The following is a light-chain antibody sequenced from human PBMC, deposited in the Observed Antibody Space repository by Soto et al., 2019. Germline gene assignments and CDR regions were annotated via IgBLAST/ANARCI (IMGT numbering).Light chain of an antibody. CDR2: AAS. Sequence: DIQMTQSPSSLSASVGDRVTITCRASQSISSYLNWYQQKPGKAPKLLIYAASSLQSGVPSRFSGSGSGTDFTLTISSLQPADFATYYCQRSYSTPYTFGQGTKLEI. CDR3: QRSYSTPYT. CDR1: QSISSY. V-gene: IGKV1-39*01. J-gene: IGKJ2*01.